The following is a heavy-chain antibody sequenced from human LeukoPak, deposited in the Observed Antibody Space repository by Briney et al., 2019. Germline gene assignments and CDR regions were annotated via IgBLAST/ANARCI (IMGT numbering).Heavy chain of an antibody. CDR1: GYSFTSYW. Sequence: GESLKISCKGSGYSFTSYWIGWVRQMPGKGLEWMGIIYPGDSDTRYSPSFQGQVTISADKSISTAYLQWSSLKASDTATYYCAGDGRRYCSGGSCHTNFDYWGQGTLVTVSS. CDR3: AGDGRRYCSGGSCHTNFDY. CDR2: IYPGDSDT. J-gene: IGHJ4*02. V-gene: IGHV5-51*01. D-gene: IGHD2-15*01.